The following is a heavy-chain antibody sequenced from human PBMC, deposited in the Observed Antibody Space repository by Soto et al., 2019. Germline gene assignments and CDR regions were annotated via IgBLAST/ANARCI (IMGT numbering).Heavy chain of an antibody. CDR1: GYTFTGYY. D-gene: IGHD2-2*01. CDR2: INPNSGGT. CDR3: ARVVAAYCSSTSCYFGAFDI. Sequence: ASVKVSCKASGYTFTGYYMHWVRQAPGQGLEWMGWINPNSGGTNYAQKFQGRVTMTRDTSINTAYMELSRLRSDDTAVYYCARVVAAYCSSTSCYFGAFDIWGQGTMVTVSS. V-gene: IGHV1-2*02. J-gene: IGHJ3*02.